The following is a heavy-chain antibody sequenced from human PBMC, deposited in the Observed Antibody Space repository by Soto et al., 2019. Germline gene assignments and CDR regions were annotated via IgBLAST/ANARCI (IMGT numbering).Heavy chain of an antibody. Sequence: GGSLRLSCAASGFTFSSYAMSWVRQAPGKGLEWVSAISGSGGSTYYADSVKGRFTISRDNSKNTLYLQMNSLRAEDTAVYYCAKDSIVAARLPRYFDYWGQGTLVTVSS. J-gene: IGHJ4*02. V-gene: IGHV3-23*01. D-gene: IGHD6-6*01. CDR3: AKDSIVAARLPRYFDY. CDR1: GFTFSSYA. CDR2: ISGSGGST.